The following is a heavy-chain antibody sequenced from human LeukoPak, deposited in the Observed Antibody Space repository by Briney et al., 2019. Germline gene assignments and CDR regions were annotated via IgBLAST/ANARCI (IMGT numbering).Heavy chain of an antibody. CDR1: GGSISSSSYY. Sequence: PSETLSLTCTVSGGSISSSSYYWGWIRQPPGKGLEWIGSIYYSGSTYYNPSLKSRVTISVDTSKNQFSLKLSSVTAADTAVYYCARWHATGRAFYYDSSGYDYWGQGTLVTVSS. V-gene: IGHV4-39*01. J-gene: IGHJ4*02. CDR2: IYYSGST. D-gene: IGHD3-22*01. CDR3: ARWHATGRAFYYDSSGYDY.